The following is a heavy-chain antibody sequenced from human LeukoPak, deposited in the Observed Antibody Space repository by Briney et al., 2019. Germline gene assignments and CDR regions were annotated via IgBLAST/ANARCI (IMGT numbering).Heavy chain of an antibody. CDR1: GYTFTSYA. J-gene: IGHJ5*02. D-gene: IGHD5-12*01. V-gene: IGHV1-3*01. CDR2: INAGNGNT. CDR3: ARALTLLRYAYSGYEWDRYNWFDP. Sequence: ASVKVSCKASGYTFTSYAMHWVRQAPGQRLEWMGWINAGNGNTKYSQKFQGRVTITRDTSASTAYMELSSLRSEDTAVYYCARALTLLRYAYSGYEWDRYNWFDPWGQGTLVTVSS.